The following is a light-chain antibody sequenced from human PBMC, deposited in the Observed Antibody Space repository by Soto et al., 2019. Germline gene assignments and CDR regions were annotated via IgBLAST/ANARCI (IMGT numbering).Light chain of an antibody. Sequence: DIQMTQSPSSLSASVGDRVTITCRASQSISSYLNWYQQKPGKAPKLRIYAASSLQSGVPSRFSVSGSGTDFNLTMSSLQPEDLATYYCQQSYSGFTVGAGTEVDIK. J-gene: IGKJ3*01. V-gene: IGKV1-39*01. CDR2: AAS. CDR3: QQSYSGFT. CDR1: QSISSY.